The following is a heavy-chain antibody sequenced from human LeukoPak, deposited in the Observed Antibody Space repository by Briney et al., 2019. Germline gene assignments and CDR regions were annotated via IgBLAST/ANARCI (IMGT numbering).Heavy chain of an antibody. CDR1: GYTFTSNG. Sequence: GASVKVSCKASGYTFTSNGFSWVRRAPGQGLEWMGWINVNSGKTSYVQKFQGRVTMTTDTSTSTAYMELRSLTSDDTAVYYCARAVPAADYWGQGTLVTVSA. V-gene: IGHV1-18*01. CDR2: INVNSGKT. CDR3: ARAVPAADY. D-gene: IGHD2-2*01. J-gene: IGHJ4*02.